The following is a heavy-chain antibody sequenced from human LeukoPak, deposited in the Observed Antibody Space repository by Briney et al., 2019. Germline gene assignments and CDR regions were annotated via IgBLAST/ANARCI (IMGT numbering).Heavy chain of an antibody. CDR2: ISGSGDTT. CDR3: ARDSPVLTF. D-gene: IGHD2-8*01. Sequence: GGSLRLSFAASGFTFSDYAMTWVRQAPGKGLEWISAISGSGDTTYYADPVKGRFPISRDNSKNILYLQMNSLRAEDTAVYYCARDSPVLTFWGQGILVTVSS. CDR1: GFTFSDYA. J-gene: IGHJ4*02. V-gene: IGHV3-23*01.